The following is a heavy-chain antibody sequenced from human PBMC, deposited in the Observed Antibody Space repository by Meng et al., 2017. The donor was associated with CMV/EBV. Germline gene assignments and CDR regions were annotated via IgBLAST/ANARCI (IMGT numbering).Heavy chain of an antibody. Sequence: GSLRLSCAASGFTFDDYGMSWVRQAPGKGLEWIGEINHSGSTNYNPSLKSRVTISVDTSKNQFSLKLSSVTAADTAVYYCARKAQDCSSTSCYPFDIWGQGTMVTVSS. CDR2: INHSGST. CDR3: ARKAQDCSSTSCYPFDI. D-gene: IGHD2-2*01. V-gene: IGHV4-34*01. J-gene: IGHJ3*02. CDR1: GFTFDDYG.